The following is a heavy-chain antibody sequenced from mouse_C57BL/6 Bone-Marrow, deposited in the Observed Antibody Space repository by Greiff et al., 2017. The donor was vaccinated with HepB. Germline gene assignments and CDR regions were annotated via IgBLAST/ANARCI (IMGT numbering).Heavy chain of an antibody. CDR2: IDPSDSYT. Sequence: VQLQQPGAELVRPGTSVKLSCKASGYTFTSYWMHWVKQRPGQGLEWIGVIDPSDSYTNYNQKFKGKATLTVDTSSSTAYMQLSSLTSEDSAVYYCARGGSTMEDYWGQGTTLTVSS. CDR3: ARGGSTMEDY. D-gene: IGHD2-1*01. J-gene: IGHJ2*01. V-gene: IGHV1-59*01. CDR1: GYTFTSYW.